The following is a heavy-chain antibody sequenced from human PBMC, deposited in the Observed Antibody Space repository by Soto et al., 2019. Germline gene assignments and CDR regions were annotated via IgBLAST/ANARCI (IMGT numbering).Heavy chain of an antibody. CDR3: ARNGGSTWYYFDS. Sequence: PSETLSLTCTVPGGSISSSSYYWGWIRQPPGKGLEWIGSIYYSGSTYYNPSLKSRVTISIDTSKNQFFLNLNSVTAADTGMYYCARNGGSTWYYFDSWGQGTAVTVSS. CDR1: GGSISSSSYY. CDR2: IYYSGST. V-gene: IGHV4-39*07. D-gene: IGHD6-13*01. J-gene: IGHJ4*02.